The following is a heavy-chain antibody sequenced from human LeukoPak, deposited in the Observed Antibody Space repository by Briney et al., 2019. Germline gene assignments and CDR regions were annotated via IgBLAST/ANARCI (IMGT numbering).Heavy chain of an antibody. Sequence: PSETLSLTCTVSGGSISSSSYYWGWIRQPPGKGLEWIGSIYYSGSTYYNPSLKSRVTISVDTSKNQFSLKLSSVTAADTAVYYCARRARGYSGYDYFDYWDQGTLVTVSS. D-gene: IGHD5-12*01. CDR3: ARRARGYSGYDYFDY. CDR2: IYYSGST. V-gene: IGHV4-39*01. CDR1: GGSISSSSYY. J-gene: IGHJ4*02.